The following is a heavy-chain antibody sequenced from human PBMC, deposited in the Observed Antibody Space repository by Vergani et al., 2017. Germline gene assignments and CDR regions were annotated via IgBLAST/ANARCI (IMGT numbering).Heavy chain of an antibody. CDR2: IYPAESDT. Sequence: EVELVQSGPEMRKPGESLKISCKGSEYRFGNYWIGWVRQMPGKGLEWMGSIYPAESDTRYSPAFQGQVTITAAKSNSTAFLQLDSLKASDTALYYCSRHTTYTDSCGQGTLVTVSS. D-gene: IGHD1-1*01. V-gene: IGHV5-51*01. CDR1: EYRFGNYW. CDR3: SRHTTYTDS. J-gene: IGHJ4*02.